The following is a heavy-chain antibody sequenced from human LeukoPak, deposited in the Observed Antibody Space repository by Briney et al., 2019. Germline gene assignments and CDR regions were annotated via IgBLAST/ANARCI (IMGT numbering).Heavy chain of an antibody. V-gene: IGHV3-74*01. D-gene: IGHD3-16*01. CDR1: GFTFNNYW. J-gene: IGHJ6*03. CDR3: VRGTYHAYYMDV. Sequence: PGGSLRLSCAASGFTFNNYWIHWVRQAPGKGLVWVSRVNPGGSIANFADSVKGRFTISRDNAKNTVYLQTSSLTAEDTAVYYCVRGTYHAYYMDVWGKGTTLTVSS. CDR2: VNPGGSIA.